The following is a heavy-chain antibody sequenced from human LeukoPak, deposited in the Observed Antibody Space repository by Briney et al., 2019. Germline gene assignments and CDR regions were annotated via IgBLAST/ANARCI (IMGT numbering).Heavy chain of an antibody. V-gene: IGHV1-2*02. D-gene: IGHD6-6*01. J-gene: IGHJ4*02. Sequence: GASVKVSCEASGYTFTDYYMHWVRQAPGQGLEWMGWINPNSGGTNFAQKFQGRVAMTRDTSISTAYLELGSLRSDDTAVYFCARARRQLVPYFDSWGQGTLVTVSS. CDR1: GYTFTDYY. CDR3: ARARRQLVPYFDS. CDR2: INPNSGGT.